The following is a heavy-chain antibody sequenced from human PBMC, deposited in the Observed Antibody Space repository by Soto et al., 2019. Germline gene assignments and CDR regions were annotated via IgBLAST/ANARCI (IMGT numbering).Heavy chain of an antibody. CDR1: YGSISSYY. J-gene: IGHJ6*03. Sequence: SETLSLTCPVSYGSISSYYLSLILQPPFKGLECIGHIYHSGSTNYNPSLKSRVTISVDTSKNQFSLKLSSVTPADTAVYYCARVPAPGNSYYYYYIDVWGKGTTVTVSS. D-gene: IGHD1-7*01. V-gene: IGHV4-59*01. CDR2: IYHSGST. CDR3: ARVPAPGNSYYYYYIDV.